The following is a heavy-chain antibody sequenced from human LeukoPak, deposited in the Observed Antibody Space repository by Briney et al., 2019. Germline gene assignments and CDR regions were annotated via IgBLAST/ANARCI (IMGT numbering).Heavy chain of an antibody. CDR2: ISGSGTII. CDR3: ARTVDGVTGSDY. CDR1: GFSFSDYP. Sequence: QPGGSLRLSCAASGFSFSDYPMDWVRQAPGKGLEWLSYISGSGTIIFCADSVKGRFTISRDNAKNSLFLQMNSLRVEDTAVYYCARTVDGVTGSDYWGQGTLVTVSS. J-gene: IGHJ4*02. V-gene: IGHV3-48*01. D-gene: IGHD3-10*01.